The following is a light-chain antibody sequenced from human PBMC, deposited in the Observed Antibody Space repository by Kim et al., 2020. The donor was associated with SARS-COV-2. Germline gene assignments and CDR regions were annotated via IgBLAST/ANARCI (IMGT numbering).Light chain of an antibody. Sequence: ASVGDGVTITCRASQDISNHLAWYQQKPGKVPKVLFSAGSALRQGVPSRFSGSRSGTDFTLTISSLQPEDVATYYCQKYDSAPWTFGQGTKVDIK. V-gene: IGKV1-27*01. J-gene: IGKJ1*01. CDR2: AGS. CDR3: QKYDSAPWT. CDR1: QDISNH.